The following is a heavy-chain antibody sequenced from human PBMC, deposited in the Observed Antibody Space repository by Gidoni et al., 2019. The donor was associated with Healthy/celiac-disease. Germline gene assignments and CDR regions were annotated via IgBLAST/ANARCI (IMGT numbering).Heavy chain of an antibody. CDR1: GGSISSYY. D-gene: IGHD4-17*01. Sequence: VQLQESGPGLVKPSETLSLTCTVSGGSISSYYWRWIRQPPGKGLEWIGYIYYSGSTNYNPSLKSRVTISVDTSKNQFSLKLSSVTAADTAVYYCARDSYGDYVDYYGMDVWGQGTTVTVSS. J-gene: IGHJ6*02. CDR3: ARDSYGDYVDYYGMDV. V-gene: IGHV4-59*01. CDR2: IYYSGST.